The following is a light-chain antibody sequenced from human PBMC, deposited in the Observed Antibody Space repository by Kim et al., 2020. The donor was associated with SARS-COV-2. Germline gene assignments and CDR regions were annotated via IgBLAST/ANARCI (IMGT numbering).Light chain of an antibody. CDR2: DVD. V-gene: IGLV2-14*04. J-gene: IGLJ3*02. CDR3: SSYTSSNTWV. Sequence: GQSITISSAGTSSDIGDYDAVSWYQQHPGKPPKLMIYDVDRWPSGISHRFSGSKSGNTASLTISGLQAEDEADYYCSSYTSSNTWVFGGGTQLTVL. CDR1: SSDIGDYDA.